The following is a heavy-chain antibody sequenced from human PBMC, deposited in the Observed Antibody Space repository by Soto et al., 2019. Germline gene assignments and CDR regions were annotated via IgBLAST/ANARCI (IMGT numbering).Heavy chain of an antibody. V-gene: IGHV3-33*01. CDR2: IWYDGSNK. D-gene: IGHD3-3*01. J-gene: IGHJ6*02. CDR1: GFTFSSYG. Sequence: GGSLRLSCAASGFTFSSYGMHWVRQAPGKGLEWVAVIWYDGSNKYYADSVKGRFTISRDNSKNTLYLQMNSLRAEDTAVYYCARDLNASPLRFLEWATIHYYGMDVWGQGTTVTVSS. CDR3: ARDLNASPLRFLEWATIHYYGMDV.